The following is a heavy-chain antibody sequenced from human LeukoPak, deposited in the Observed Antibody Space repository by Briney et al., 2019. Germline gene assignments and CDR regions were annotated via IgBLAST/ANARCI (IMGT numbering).Heavy chain of an antibody. V-gene: IGHV3-48*01. Sequence: PGGSLRLSCAAPGFTFSIYSTNWVRQAPRKGLEWLSYMSGSSRSIYYADSVKGRFTISRDTAKNSLYVHMNSLRAEDTAVYYCARSSRGNYFDYWGQGALVTVSS. CDR1: GFTFSIYS. J-gene: IGHJ4*02. CDR3: ARSSRGNYFDY. CDR2: MSGSSRSI.